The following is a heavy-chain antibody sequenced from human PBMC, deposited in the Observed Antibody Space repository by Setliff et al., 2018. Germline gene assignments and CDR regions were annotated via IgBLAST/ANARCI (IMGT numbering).Heavy chain of an antibody. CDR1: GFVFGTYG. D-gene: IGHD6-19*01. Sequence: PGGSLRLSCAASGFVFGTYGMHWVRQAPGKGLDWVASVRFDGSYKVYADSVKGRFTISRDNSENTLFLQMTSLRPEDTGVYYCATPAFHTTGWFGYHGMDVRGQGTTVTVSS. CDR2: VRFDGSYK. CDR3: ATPAFHTTGWFGYHGMDV. J-gene: IGHJ6*02. V-gene: IGHV3-30*02.